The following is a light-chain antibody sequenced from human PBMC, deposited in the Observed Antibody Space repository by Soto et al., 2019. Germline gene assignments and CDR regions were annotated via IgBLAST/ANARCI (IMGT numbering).Light chain of an antibody. V-gene: IGKV1-39*01. Sequence: DIQMTQSPSSLSAYVGDRVTITCRASQRISSNLNWYQQKPGKAPNLLIYATSSLQSGVPSRFSGSGSGTDFTLTISSLQPEDFATYYCQQSYSIPPAFGGGTNVEI. CDR3: QQSYSIPPA. CDR2: ATS. J-gene: IGKJ4*01. CDR1: QRISSN.